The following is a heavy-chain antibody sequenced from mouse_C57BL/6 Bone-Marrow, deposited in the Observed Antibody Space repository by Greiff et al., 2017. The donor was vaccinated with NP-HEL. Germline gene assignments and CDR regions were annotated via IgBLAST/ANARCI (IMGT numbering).Heavy chain of an antibody. D-gene: IGHD2-4*01. CDR3: ARYRNYDHAMDY. V-gene: IGHV1-9*01. J-gene: IGHJ4*01. Sequence: QVQLQQPGAELVMPGASVKLSCKASGYTFTSYWMHWVKQRPGQGLEWIGEILPGSGSTNYNEKFKGKATFTADTSSNTAYMQLSSLTTEDSAIYYCARYRNYDHAMDYWGQGTSVTVSS. CDR2: ILPGSGST. CDR1: GYTFTSYW.